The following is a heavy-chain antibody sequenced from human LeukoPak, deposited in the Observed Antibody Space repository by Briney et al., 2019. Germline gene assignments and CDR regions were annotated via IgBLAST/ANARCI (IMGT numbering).Heavy chain of an antibody. J-gene: IGHJ4*02. Sequence: PGGSLRLSCAAAGFTFSSNAMSWVRQAQGKGRGWVSAISGSGGSTYSADSVKGRFTISRDNSKNTLYLQMNSLRAEDTAVYYCAEGGSGSYPLDYWGQGTLVTVSS. V-gene: IGHV3-23*01. D-gene: IGHD3-10*01. CDR2: ISGSGGST. CDR3: AEGGSGSYPLDY. CDR1: GFTFSSNA.